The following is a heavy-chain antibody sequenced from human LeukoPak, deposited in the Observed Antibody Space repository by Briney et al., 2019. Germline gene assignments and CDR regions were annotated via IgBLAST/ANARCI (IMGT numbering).Heavy chain of an antibody. J-gene: IGHJ4*02. CDR3: AKDIDRGVIIRDYFDY. V-gene: IGHV3-23*01. D-gene: IGHD3-10*01. CDR1: GFTFSSYA. CDR2: ISGSGGST. Sequence: GGSLRLSCAASGFTFSSYAMSWVRQAPGKGLEWVSAISGSGGSTYYADSVKDRFTITRDNSKNTLYLQMNSLRAEDTAVYYCAKDIDRGVIIRDYFDYWGQGTLVTVSS.